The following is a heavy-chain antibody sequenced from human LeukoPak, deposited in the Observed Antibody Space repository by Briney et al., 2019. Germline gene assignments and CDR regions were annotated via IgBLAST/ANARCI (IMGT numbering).Heavy chain of an antibody. CDR1: GYTFTSYG. J-gene: IGHJ4*02. V-gene: IGHV1-46*01. CDR2: INPSGGST. Sequence: ASVKVSCKASGYTFTSYGISWVRQAPGQGLEWMGIINPSGGSTKYAQKFQGRVTMTRDTSTSTGYMEVSSLRSEDTAVYYCARGLTSSTLDYWGQGTLVTVSS. CDR3: ARGLTSSTLDY. D-gene: IGHD1-26*01.